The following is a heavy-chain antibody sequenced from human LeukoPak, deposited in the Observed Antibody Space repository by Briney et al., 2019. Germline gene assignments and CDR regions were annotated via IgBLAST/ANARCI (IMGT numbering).Heavy chain of an antibody. CDR1: GGSISSSSYY. V-gene: IGHV4-39*01. J-gene: IGHJ5*02. D-gene: IGHD3-9*01. CDR3: ARLKVYDILTAHRTNWFDP. Sequence: SETLSLTCTVSGGSISSSSYYWGWIRQPPGKGLEWIGSIYYSGSTYYNPSLKSRVTISVDTSKNQFSLKLSSVTAADTAVYYCARLKVYDILTAHRTNWFDPWGQGTLVTVSS. CDR2: IYYSGST.